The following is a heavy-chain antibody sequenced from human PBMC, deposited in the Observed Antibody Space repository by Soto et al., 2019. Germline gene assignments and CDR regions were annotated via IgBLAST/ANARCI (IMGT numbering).Heavy chain of an antibody. V-gene: IGHV4-39*01. CDR1: GDSISTRGYY. Sequence: PSETLSLPCTVSGDSISTRGYYWGCIRQPPGKGLEWIGAIYYSGSTYYNPSLWSRLTIAVDTSNNQFSLQLRSVTAADTAVYYCARHYDILTSYAYFDSWGQGTLVTVSS. J-gene: IGHJ4*02. CDR3: ARHYDILTSYAYFDS. D-gene: IGHD3-9*01. CDR2: IYYSGST.